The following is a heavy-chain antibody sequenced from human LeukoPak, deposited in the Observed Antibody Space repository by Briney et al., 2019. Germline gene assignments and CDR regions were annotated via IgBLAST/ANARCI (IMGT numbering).Heavy chain of an antibody. D-gene: IGHD6-6*01. CDR2: INPNSGGT. J-gene: IGHJ4*02. CDR1: GYTFTGYY. CDR3: ARGRHRSSSVHYFDY. V-gene: IGHV1-2*02. Sequence: ASVKVSCKASGYTFTGYYMHWVRQAPGQGLEWMGWINPNSGGTNYAQKFQGRVTMTRDTSISTAYMELSRLRSDDTAVYYCARGRHRSSSVHYFDYWGQGNLVTVSS.